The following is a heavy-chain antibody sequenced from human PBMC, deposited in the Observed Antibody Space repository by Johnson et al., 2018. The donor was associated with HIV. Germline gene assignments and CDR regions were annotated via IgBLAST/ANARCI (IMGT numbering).Heavy chain of an antibody. CDR2: ISWDGGST. V-gene: IGHV3-43D*03. J-gene: IGHJ3*02. CDR3: AKVRRMDAFDI. D-gene: IGHD2/OR15-2a*01. CDR1: FDDYA. Sequence: EVQLVESGGGLVEPGRSLRLSCAFDDYAMHWVRQAPGKGLEWVSLISWDGGSTYYADSVKGRFTISRDNSKNSLYLQMNSLRAEDTAVYYCAKVRRMDAFDIWGQGTMVTVSS.